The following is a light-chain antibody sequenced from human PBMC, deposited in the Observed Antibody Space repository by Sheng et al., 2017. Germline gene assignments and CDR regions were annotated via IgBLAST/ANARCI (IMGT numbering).Light chain of an antibody. CDR3: QQRRNWVT. Sequence: EIVLTQSPGTLSLSPGERATLSCRTSRSLSVNYLAWYQQKPGQAPRLLFYGASTGASGIPARFSGSGSGTDFTLTISSLEPEDFAVYYCQQRRNWVTFGQGTRLDVK. V-gene: IGKV3D-20*02. J-gene: IGKJ5*01. CDR1: RSLSVNY. CDR2: GAS.